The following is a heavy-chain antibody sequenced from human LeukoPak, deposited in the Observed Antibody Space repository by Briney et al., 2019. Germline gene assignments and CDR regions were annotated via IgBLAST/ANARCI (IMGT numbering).Heavy chain of an antibody. Sequence: GGSLRLSCVASGFTFRDYYMSWIRRAPGKGLEWVSYISSSSSYIDYADSVKGRFTISRDNANKTLYLQMNSLRAEDTAVYYCTRDGSGSRIPFDYWGQGTLVTVSS. V-gene: IGHV3-11*06. CDR3: TRDGSGSRIPFDY. CDR1: GFTFRDYY. D-gene: IGHD1-26*01. CDR2: ISSSSSYI. J-gene: IGHJ4*02.